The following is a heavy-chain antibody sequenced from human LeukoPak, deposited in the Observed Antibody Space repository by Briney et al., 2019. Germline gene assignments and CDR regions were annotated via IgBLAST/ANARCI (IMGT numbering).Heavy chain of an antibody. Sequence: ASVKVSCKASGYTFTGYYMHWVRQAPGQGLEWMGWINPNSGGTNYAQKLQGRVTMTTDTSTSTAYMELRSLRSDDTAVYYCARDDSGNRGFGELFFDYWGQGTLVTVSS. CDR3: ARDDSGNRGFGELFFDY. V-gene: IGHV1-2*02. J-gene: IGHJ4*02. CDR1: GYTFTGYY. D-gene: IGHD3-10*01. CDR2: INPNSGGT.